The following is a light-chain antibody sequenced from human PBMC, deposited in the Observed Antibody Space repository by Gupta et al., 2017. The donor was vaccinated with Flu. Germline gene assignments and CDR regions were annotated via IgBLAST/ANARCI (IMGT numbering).Light chain of an antibody. Sequence: QSALTQPASVSGSPGPSITISCTGTSSDVGGYNYVSWYQQHPGNDPKLIIYEVSNRPAGVSNCFSGSKSGTTATLTISGGQAEDEDDYYFSSDTSSSWVFGGGTKLTVL. CDR3: SSDTSSSWV. V-gene: IGLV2-14*01. J-gene: IGLJ3*02. CDR2: EVS. CDR1: SSDVGGYNY.